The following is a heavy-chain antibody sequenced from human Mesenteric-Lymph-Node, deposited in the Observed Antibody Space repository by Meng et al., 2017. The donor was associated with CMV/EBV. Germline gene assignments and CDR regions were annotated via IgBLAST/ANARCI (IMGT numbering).Heavy chain of an antibody. J-gene: IGHJ4*02. CDR1: GFTVSSNH. Sequence: ETLSLTCAASGFTVSSNHMSWVRQAPGKGLEWVSVIYSVDTTDYADSVKGRFTISRDNSKNTLYLQMNSLRPEDTGVYYCARDRVERFYFDYWGQGTLVTVSS. D-gene: IGHD1-1*01. V-gene: IGHV3-66*02. CDR3: ARDRVERFYFDY. CDR2: IYSVDTT.